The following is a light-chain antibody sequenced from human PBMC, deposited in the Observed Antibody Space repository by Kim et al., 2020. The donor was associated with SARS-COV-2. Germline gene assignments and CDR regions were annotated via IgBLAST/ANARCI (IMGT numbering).Light chain of an antibody. J-gene: IGLJ2*01. CDR3: QVWDSSSDHRVV. V-gene: IGLV3-21*04. Sequence: PGKTARVSCGGNGSGSKGVNWYRQRSGQAPVLVIYYDSDRPSGIPERFSGSNSGNTATLTISRVEAGDEADYYCQVWDSSSDHRVVFGGGTQLTVL. CDR2: YDS. CDR1: GSGSKG.